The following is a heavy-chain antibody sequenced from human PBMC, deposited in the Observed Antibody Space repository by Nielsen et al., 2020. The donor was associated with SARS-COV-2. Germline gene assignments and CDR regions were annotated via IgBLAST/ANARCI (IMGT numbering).Heavy chain of an antibody. Sequence: SETLSLTCNVSGDSIRSGSLYWGWIRQPPGKGLEWIGSIYSSGTTYYNPSLKSRVSISMDAPKNQFSLKVTSVTAADTAVFFCARGGYNFGPRNFFDNWGQGILVTVSS. V-gene: IGHV4-39*07. CDR1: GDSIRSGSLY. CDR2: IYSSGTT. CDR3: ARGGYNFGPRNFFDN. J-gene: IGHJ4*02. D-gene: IGHD5-18*01.